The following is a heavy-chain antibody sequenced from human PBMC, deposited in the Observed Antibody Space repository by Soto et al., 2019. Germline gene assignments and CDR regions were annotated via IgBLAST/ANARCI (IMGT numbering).Heavy chain of an antibody. J-gene: IGHJ4*02. CDR1: GYTFTSYG. CDR3: ARQNYDFWSGPPGYFDY. D-gene: IGHD3-3*01. V-gene: IGHV1-18*01. Sequence: GASVKVSCKASGYTFTSYGISWVRQAPGQGLEWMGWISAYNGNTNYAQKLQGRVTMTTDTSTSTAYMELRSLRSDDTAVYYCARQNYDFWSGPPGYFDYWGQGTLVTVSS. CDR2: ISAYNGNT.